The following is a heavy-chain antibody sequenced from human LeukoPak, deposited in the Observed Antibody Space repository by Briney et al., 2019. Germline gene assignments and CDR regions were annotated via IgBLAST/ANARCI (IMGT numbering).Heavy chain of an antibody. Sequence: GGSLRLSCGASGFTFSSYWMPWVRQAPGKGLVWVSRINSDGSSTNYADSVRGRFTISRDNAKNTLYLQMNSLRAEDTAVYYCASRSKSHFDYWGQGTLVTVSS. CDR2: INSDGSST. V-gene: IGHV3-74*01. CDR3: ASRSKSHFDY. CDR1: GFTFSSYW. J-gene: IGHJ4*02.